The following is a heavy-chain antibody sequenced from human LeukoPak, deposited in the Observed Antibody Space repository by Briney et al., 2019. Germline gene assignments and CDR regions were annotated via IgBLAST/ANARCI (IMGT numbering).Heavy chain of an antibody. CDR3: ARGKWFGGLQEKDAFDI. CDR2: ISYDGSNK. CDR1: GFTFSNYA. D-gene: IGHD3-10*01. J-gene: IGHJ3*02. V-gene: IGHV3-30-3*01. Sequence: GGSLRLSCAGSGFTFSNYAIHWVRQAPGKGLEWVAVISYDGSNKYNADSVKGRFTISRDNSKNTLYLQMNSLRSEDTAMYYCARGKWFGGLQEKDAFDIWGQGTMVTVSS.